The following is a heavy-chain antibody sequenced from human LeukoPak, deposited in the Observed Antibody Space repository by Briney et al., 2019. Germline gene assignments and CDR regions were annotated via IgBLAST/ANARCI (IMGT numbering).Heavy chain of an antibody. CDR2: INHSGST. Sequence: SETLSLTCAVYGGSFSGYYWSWIRQPPGKGLEWIGEINHSGSTNYNPSLKSRVTISGYTSKNQFSLKLSSVTAADTAVYYCARGGRRYGSGSYYNNWFDPWGQGTLVTVSS. D-gene: IGHD3-10*01. CDR3: ARGGRRYGSGSYYNNWFDP. CDR1: GGSFSGYY. V-gene: IGHV4-34*01. J-gene: IGHJ5*02.